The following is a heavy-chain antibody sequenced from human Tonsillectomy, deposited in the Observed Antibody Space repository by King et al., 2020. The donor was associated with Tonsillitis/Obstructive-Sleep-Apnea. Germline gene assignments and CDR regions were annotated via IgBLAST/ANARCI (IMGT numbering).Heavy chain of an antibody. V-gene: IGHV3-7*03. CDR2: IKQDGSEK. CDR1: GFTFSSHW. Sequence: VQLVESGGGLVQPGGSLRVSCAASGFTFSSHWMSWVRQAPGKGLEWVANIKQDGSEKQYVDSVKGRFTISRENAKNSLYLQMNSLRDEDTAVYYCARVVGGGIDYWGQGTLVTVSS. J-gene: IGHJ4*02. CDR3: ARVVGGGIDY. D-gene: IGHD3-10*01.